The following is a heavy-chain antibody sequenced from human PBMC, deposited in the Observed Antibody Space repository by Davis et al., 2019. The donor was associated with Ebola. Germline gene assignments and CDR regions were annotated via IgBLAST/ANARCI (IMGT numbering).Heavy chain of an antibody. V-gene: IGHV3-69-1*01. J-gene: IGHJ3*02. Sequence: PGGSLRLSCAASGFASRNYVMSWVRQAPGKGLEWVSTLGTSADTYYADSVKGRFTISRDNAKNSLYLQMNSLRADDTAVYHCARGGYYDSSGYSHAAFDIWGQGTMVTVSS. D-gene: IGHD3-22*01. CDR1: GFASRNYV. CDR2: LGTSADT. CDR3: ARGGYYDSSGYSHAAFDI.